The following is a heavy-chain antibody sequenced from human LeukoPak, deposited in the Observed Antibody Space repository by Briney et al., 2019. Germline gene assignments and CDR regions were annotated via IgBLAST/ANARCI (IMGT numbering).Heavy chain of an antibody. CDR1: GYTFTGHY. D-gene: IGHD3-10*01. CDR3: ARGQGSGSFSVY. V-gene: IGHV1-2*06. Sequence: ASVKVSCKASGYTFTGHYIHWVRQAPGQGLEWMGRINPNSGGTDCAQRFQGRVTMTVDTSITTAYMDLTSLGSDDTAVYYCARGQGSGSFSVYWGQGSLVTVSS. J-gene: IGHJ4*02. CDR2: INPNSGGT.